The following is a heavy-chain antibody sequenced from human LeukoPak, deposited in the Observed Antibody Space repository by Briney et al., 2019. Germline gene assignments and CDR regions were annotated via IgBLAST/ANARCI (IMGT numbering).Heavy chain of an antibody. CDR3: ARHPYSGSYVD. CDR1: GGSFSGYY. Sequence: SESLSLTCAVYGGSFSGYYWSWIRQPPGKGLEWIGEINHSGSTNYNPSLKSRVTISVDTSKNQFSLKLSSVTAADTAVYYCARHPYSGSYVDWGQGTQVTVSS. J-gene: IGHJ4*02. D-gene: IGHD1-26*01. V-gene: IGHV4-34*01. CDR2: INHSGST.